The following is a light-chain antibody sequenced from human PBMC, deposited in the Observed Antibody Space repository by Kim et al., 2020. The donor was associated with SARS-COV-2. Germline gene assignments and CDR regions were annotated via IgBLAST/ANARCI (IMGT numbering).Light chain of an antibody. V-gene: IGLV1-51*01. CDR2: DNY. CDR3: GTWDSSLNTGRV. J-gene: IGLJ3*02. Sequence: QSVMTQPPSMSAAPGQKVTISCSGTRSNIGNNYVSWYQQIPGRAPKLLIYDNYRRPSGIPDRFSGSKSGTSATLSITGLQTGDEADYYCGTWDSSLNTGRVFGGGTKLTVL. CDR1: RSNIGNNY.